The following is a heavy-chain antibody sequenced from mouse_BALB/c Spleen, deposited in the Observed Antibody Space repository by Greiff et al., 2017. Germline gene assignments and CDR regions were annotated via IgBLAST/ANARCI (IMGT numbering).Heavy chain of an antibody. V-gene: IGHV5-17*02. J-gene: IGHJ3*01. CDR1: GFTFSSFG. CDR2: ISSGSSTI. CDR3: ARGGSSWSWFAY. D-gene: IGHD1-1*01. Sequence: EVKLMESGGGLVQPGGSRKLSCAASGFTFSSFGMHWVRQAPEKGLEWVAYISSGSSTIYYADTVKGRFTISRDNPKNTLFLQMTSLRSEDTAMYYCARGGSSWSWFAYWGQGTLVTVSA.